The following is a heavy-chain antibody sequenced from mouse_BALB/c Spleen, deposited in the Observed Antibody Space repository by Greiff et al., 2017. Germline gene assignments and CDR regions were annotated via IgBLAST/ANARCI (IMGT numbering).Heavy chain of an antibody. CDR1: GFTFSSYA. Sequence: EVMLVESGGGLVKPGGSLKLSCAASGFTFSSYAMSWVRQTPEKRLEWVASISSGGSTYYPDSVKGRFTISRDNARNILYLQMSSLRSEDTAMYYCAITTVVDDAMDYWGQGTSVTGSS. J-gene: IGHJ4*01. V-gene: IGHV5-6-5*01. D-gene: IGHD1-1*01. CDR3: AITTVVDDAMDY. CDR2: ISSGGST.